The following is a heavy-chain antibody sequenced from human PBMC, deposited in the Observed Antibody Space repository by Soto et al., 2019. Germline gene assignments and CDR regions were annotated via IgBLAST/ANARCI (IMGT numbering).Heavy chain of an antibody. D-gene: IGHD1-26*01. CDR2: IYYSGST. CDR3: AREKWELLARLNDY. V-gene: IGHV4-39*02. J-gene: IGHJ4*02. Sequence: PSETLSLTCTVSGGSISSSSYYWGWIRQPPGKGLEWIGSIYYSGSTYYNPSLKSRVTISVDTSKNQFSLKLSSVTAADTAVYYCAREKWELLARLNDYWGQGTLVTVSS. CDR1: GGSISSSSYY.